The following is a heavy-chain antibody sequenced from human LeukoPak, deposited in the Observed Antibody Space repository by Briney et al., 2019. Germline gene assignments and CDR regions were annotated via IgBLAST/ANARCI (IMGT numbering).Heavy chain of an antibody. CDR2: ILGSGGST. CDR3: AKGLIPAPYGDSPYCFDY. D-gene: IGHD4-17*01. J-gene: IGHJ4*02. Sequence: GGSLRLSCAASGFTFSYNAMAWVRQAPGKGLEWVSGILGSGGSTYYADAVKGRFTISRDNSKNTLYLQMNSLRAEDTAVYYCAKGLIPAPYGDSPYCFDYWGQGTLVTVSS. CDR1: GFTFSYNA. V-gene: IGHV3-23*01.